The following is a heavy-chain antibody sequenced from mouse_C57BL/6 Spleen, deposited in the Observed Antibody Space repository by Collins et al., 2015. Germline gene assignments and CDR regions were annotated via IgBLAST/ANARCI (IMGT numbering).Heavy chain of an antibody. CDR2: IHPNSGST. J-gene: IGHJ1*03. Sequence: QVQLQQPGAELVKPGASVKLSCKASGYTFTSYWMHWVKQRPGQGLEWIGMIHPNSGSTNYNEKFKSKATLTVDKSSSTAYMQLSSPTSEDSAVYYCARKDYYGSSHWYFDVWGTGTTVTVSS. D-gene: IGHD1-1*01. V-gene: IGHV1-64*01. CDR1: GYTFTSYW. CDR3: ARKDYYGSSHWYFDV.